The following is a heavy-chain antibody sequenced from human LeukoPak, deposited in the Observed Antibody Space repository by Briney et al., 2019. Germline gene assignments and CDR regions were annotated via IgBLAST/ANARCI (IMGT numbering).Heavy chain of an antibody. CDR1: GYTFTSYA. D-gene: IGHD3-3*01. Sequence: ASVKVSCKASGYTFTSYAMNWVRQAPGQGLEWMGWMNPNSGNTGYAQKFQGRVTITRNTSISTAYMELSSLRSEDTAVYYCARGLYDFWSGGADDAFDIWGQGTMVTVSS. V-gene: IGHV1-8*03. CDR3: ARGLYDFWSGGADDAFDI. J-gene: IGHJ3*02. CDR2: MNPNSGNT.